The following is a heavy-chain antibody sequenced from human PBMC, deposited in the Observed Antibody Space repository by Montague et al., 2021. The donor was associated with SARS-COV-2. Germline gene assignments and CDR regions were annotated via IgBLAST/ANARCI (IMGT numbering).Heavy chain of an antibody. V-gene: IGHV4-39*01. J-gene: IGHJ3*01. D-gene: IGHD1-7*01. CDR2: MYYVGXP. CDR3: VRGRRGTVFPFSPGAFDF. Sequence: SETLSLTCTVSGGSISNRNYYWGWVRQPGGKGLEWIGSMYYVGXPXYXXXXRXRVAISLDTSKSQLSLRLRSVTTTDTAVFYCVRGRRGTVFPFSPGAFDFWGQGTTVTVSS. CDR1: GGSISNRNYY.